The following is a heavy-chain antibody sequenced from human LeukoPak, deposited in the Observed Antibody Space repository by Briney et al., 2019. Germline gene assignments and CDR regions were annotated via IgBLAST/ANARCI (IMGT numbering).Heavy chain of an antibody. CDR1: GFTFSSYA. Sequence: GGSLRLSCAASGFTFSSYAISWVRQAPGKGLEWVSAISGSGGITYYADSVKGRFTISRDNSKNTLYLQMNSLRAEDTAVYYCAKAPYTSGTYYIYYFDSWGQGTLVTVSS. CDR2: ISGSGGIT. V-gene: IGHV3-23*01. D-gene: IGHD3-10*01. CDR3: AKAPYTSGTYYIYYFDS. J-gene: IGHJ4*02.